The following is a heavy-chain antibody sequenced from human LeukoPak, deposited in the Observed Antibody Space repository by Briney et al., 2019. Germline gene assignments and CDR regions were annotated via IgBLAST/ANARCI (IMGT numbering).Heavy chain of an antibody. CDR2: ISSSSSTI. Sequence: PGGSLRLSCAASGFTFSSYSMNWVRQAPGKGLEWVSYISSSSSTIYYADSVKGRFTISRDNAKNSLYLQMNSLRAEDTAVYYCARGKRSNYFDYWGQGTLVTVSS. V-gene: IGHV3-48*01. J-gene: IGHJ4*02. CDR3: ARGKRSNYFDY. CDR1: GFTFSSYS.